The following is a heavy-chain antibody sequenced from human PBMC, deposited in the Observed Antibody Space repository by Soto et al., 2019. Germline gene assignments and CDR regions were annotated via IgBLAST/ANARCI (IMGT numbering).Heavy chain of an antibody. Sequence: QLQLQESGPGLVKPSETLSLTCTVSGGSISSDSYYWGWIRQPPGKGLEWIGRISYSGSTYYNASLKSRVTISVDTSKNQFSLKLSSVTAADTAVYYCARPGSSSGWYYFDYWGQGTLVTVSS. CDR3: ARPGSSSGWYYFDY. CDR2: ISYSGST. J-gene: IGHJ4*02. CDR1: GGSISSDSYY. V-gene: IGHV4-39*01. D-gene: IGHD6-19*01.